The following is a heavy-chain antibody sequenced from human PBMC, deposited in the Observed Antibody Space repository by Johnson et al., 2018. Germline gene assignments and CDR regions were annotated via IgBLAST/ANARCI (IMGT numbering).Heavy chain of an antibody. V-gene: IGHV4-39*01. Sequence: VQLVESGPGLVKPSETLSLTCTVSGGSISSSSYYWGWIRQPPGKGLEWIGSIYYSGSTYYNPSLKSRVTISVDTSKNQFSLKLSSVTAADTAGYYWARPFGSLAYCGGDCYNGMDVGGQGTTVTVSS. D-gene: IGHD2-21*01. CDR2: IYYSGST. CDR3: ARPFGSLAYCGGDCYNGMDV. J-gene: IGHJ6*02. CDR1: GGSISSSSYY.